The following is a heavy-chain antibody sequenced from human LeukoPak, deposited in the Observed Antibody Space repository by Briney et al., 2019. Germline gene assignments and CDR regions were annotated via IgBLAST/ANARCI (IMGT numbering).Heavy chain of an antibody. Sequence: PSETLSLTCTVSGGSISSSSYYWGWLRQPPGKGPEWIGSIYYNESTYYNPSLKSRVTISVDTSKNQFSLKLSSVTAADTAVYYCARCAGRVHDYWGQGTLVTVSS. V-gene: IGHV4-39*01. D-gene: IGHD1-14*01. CDR1: GGSISSSSYY. CDR3: ARCAGRVHDY. CDR2: IYYNEST. J-gene: IGHJ4*02.